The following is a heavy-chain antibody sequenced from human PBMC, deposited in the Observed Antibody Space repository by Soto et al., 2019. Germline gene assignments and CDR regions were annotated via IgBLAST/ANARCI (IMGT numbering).Heavy chain of an antibody. V-gene: IGHV1-18*01. J-gene: IGHJ4*02. CDR3: ARDADSLAVHAESDY. CDR1: GYTFTSYG. CDR2: ISAYNGNT. Sequence: APVKVSCKASGYTFTSYGISWVRQAPGQGLEWMGWISAYNGNTNYAQKLQGRVTMTTDTSTSTAYMELRSLRSDDTAVYYCARDADSLAVHAESDYCGEGTLVTXSS. D-gene: IGHD6-19*01.